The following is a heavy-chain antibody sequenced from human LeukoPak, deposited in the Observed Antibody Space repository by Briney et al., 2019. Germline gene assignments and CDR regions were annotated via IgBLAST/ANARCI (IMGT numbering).Heavy chain of an antibody. D-gene: IGHD1-26*01. CDR2: ISSSGGST. CDR3: VRESSGAEDYAFDI. CDR1: GFTFNSYA. V-gene: IGHV3-23*01. J-gene: IGHJ3*02. Sequence: GGSLRLSCAASGFTFNSYAMSWVRQAPGKGLEWVSAISSSGGSTYYADSVKGRFSISRDNSKNTLYLQMDSLRAEDTAVYYCVRESSGAEDYAFDIWGQGAMVTVSS.